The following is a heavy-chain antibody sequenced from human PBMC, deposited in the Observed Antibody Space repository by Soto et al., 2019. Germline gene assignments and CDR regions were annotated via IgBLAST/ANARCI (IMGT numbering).Heavy chain of an antibody. Sequence: LSETLSLTCAVSGDSISSGGYSCNWIRQPPGKGLEWIGYIYHSGSTYYNPSLKSRVTISVDRSKNQFSLKLSSVTAADTAVYYCARSGYSYGPNPLLYWGQGTLVT. J-gene: IGHJ4*02. V-gene: IGHV4-30-2*01. D-gene: IGHD5-18*01. CDR2: IYHSGST. CDR1: GDSISSGGYS. CDR3: ARSGYSYGPNPLLY.